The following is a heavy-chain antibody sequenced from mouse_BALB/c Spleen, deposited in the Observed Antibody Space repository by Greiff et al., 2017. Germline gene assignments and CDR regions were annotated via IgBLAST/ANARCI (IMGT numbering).Heavy chain of an antibody. J-gene: IGHJ3*01. Sequence: EVKVVESGGGLVQPGGSLKLSCAASGFTFSSYTMSWVRQTPEKRLEWVAYISNGGGSTYYPDTVKGRFTISRDNAKNTLYLQMSSLKSEDTAMYYCARHRGYDSWFAYWGQGTLVTVSA. CDR1: GFTFSSYT. CDR3: ARHRGYDSWFAY. V-gene: IGHV5-12-2*01. D-gene: IGHD2-14*01. CDR2: ISNGGGST.